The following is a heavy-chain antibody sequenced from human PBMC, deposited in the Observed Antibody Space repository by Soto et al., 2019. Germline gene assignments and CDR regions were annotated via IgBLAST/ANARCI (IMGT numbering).Heavy chain of an antibody. CDR3: ARDTGIYDFWSGSGASYFDY. V-gene: IGHV3-33*01. Sequence: GGSLRLSCAASGFTFSSYGMHWVRQAPGKGLEWVAVIWYDGSNKYYADSVKGRFTISRDNSKNTLYLQMNSLRAEDTAVYYCARDTGIYDFWSGSGASYFDYWGQGTLVTVSS. CDR1: GFTFSSYG. D-gene: IGHD3-3*01. J-gene: IGHJ4*02. CDR2: IWYDGSNK.